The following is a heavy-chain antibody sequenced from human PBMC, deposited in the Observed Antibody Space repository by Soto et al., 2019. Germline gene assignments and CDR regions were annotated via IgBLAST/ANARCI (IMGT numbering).Heavy chain of an antibody. J-gene: IGHJ4*02. CDR1: GGSISSSSYY. D-gene: IGHD6-6*01. Sequence: QVQLQESGPGLVKPSETLSLTCSVSGGSISSSSYYWGWIRQPPGKGLEWIGSIYSSGSPYYNPSLKSLFTISADTAKNRFSLKLNSVTAADTAMYYCARTHSSSRGYYFDYWGQGTLVTVSS. V-gene: IGHV4-39*01. CDR3: ARTHSSSRGYYFDY. CDR2: IYSSGSP.